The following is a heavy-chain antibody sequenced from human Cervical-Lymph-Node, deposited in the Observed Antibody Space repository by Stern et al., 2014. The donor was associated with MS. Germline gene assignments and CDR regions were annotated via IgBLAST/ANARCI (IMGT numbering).Heavy chain of an antibody. Sequence: VQLVESGPGLVKPSQTLSLTFTVSRAFINTIGYFWSWVRQPPGKGLEWIGFISHSGVTFYNETLKSRVTLAQDTSANQFSLRLTSVTAADTALYFCMRGDYWGRGILVAVSS. CDR2: ISHSGVT. CDR3: MRGDY. CDR1: RAFINTIGYF. V-gene: IGHV4-31*03. J-gene: IGHJ4*02.